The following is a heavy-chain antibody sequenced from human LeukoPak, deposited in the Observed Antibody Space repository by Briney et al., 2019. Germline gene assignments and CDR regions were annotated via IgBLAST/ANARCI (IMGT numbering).Heavy chain of an antibody. J-gene: IGHJ4*02. CDR3: AKSGPIVVAPAAISY. CDR2: IRYDGSNK. D-gene: IGHD2-2*01. Sequence: GGSLRLSCAASGFTFSSYGMHWVRQAPGKGLEWVAFIRYDGSNKYYADSVKGRFTISRDNSKNTLYLQMNSLRAEDTAVYYCAKSGPIVVAPAAISYWGQGTLVTVSS. CDR1: GFTFSSYG. V-gene: IGHV3-30*02.